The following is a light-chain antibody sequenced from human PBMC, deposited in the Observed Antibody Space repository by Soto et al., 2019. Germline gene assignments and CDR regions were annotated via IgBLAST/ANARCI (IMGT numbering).Light chain of an antibody. Sequence: EIVLTQSPGTLSLSPGERATLSCRASQSVSSNYFAWYQQKPGQAPRLLMYGASSRATGIPDRFSGSGSGTDFTLTISRLEPEDFAVYYCQQYGSSPPDTFGQGTRLEIK. CDR3: QQYGSSPPDT. CDR2: GAS. V-gene: IGKV3-20*01. J-gene: IGKJ5*01. CDR1: QSVSSNY.